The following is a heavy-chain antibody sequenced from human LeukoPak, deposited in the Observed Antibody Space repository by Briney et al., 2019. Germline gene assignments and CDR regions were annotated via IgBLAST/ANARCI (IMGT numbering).Heavy chain of an antibody. V-gene: IGHV4-39*07. CDR3: ARTTEDCSSTSCYQYWFGP. CDR1: GGSISSSSYY. J-gene: IGHJ5*02. CDR2: IYYSGST. D-gene: IGHD2-2*01. Sequence: SETLSLTCTVSGGSISSSSYYWGWIRQPPGKGLEWIGSIYYSGSTYYNPSLKSRVTISVDTSKNQFSLQLSSVTAADTAVYYCARTTEDCSSTSCYQYWFGPWGHGTMVTVSS.